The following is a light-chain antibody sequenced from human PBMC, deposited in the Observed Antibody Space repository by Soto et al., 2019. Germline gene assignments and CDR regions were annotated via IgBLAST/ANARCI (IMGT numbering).Light chain of an antibody. CDR3: QQRSNWPPWT. V-gene: IGKV3-11*01. CDR1: LSVSSY. CDR2: DAS. J-gene: IGKJ1*01. Sequence: EIVLTQSPATLSLSPGERATLSCRASLSVSSYLAWYQQKPGQAPRLLIYDASNRATGIPARFSGSGSGTDFSLTISSLEREDFAVYYCQQRSNWPPWTFGQRTKVEIK.